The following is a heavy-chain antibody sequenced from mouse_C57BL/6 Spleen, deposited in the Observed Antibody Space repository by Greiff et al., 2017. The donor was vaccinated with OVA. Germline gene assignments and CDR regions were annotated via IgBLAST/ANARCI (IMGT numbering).Heavy chain of an antibody. V-gene: IGHV1-78*01. CDR1: GYTFTDHT. CDR3: ERKKGITTVYDY. CDR2: IYPRDGST. Sequence: QVPLKASDAELVKPGASVKISCKVSGYTFTDHTIHWMKQRPEQGLEWIGYIYPRDGSTKYKEKFTGKATLTADKASSTAYMQLNILTSEDSAVYFCERKKGITTVYDYWGQGTTLTVSS. D-gene: IGHD1-1*01. J-gene: IGHJ2*01.